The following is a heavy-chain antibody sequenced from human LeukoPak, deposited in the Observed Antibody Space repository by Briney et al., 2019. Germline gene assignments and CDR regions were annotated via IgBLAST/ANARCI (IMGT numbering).Heavy chain of an antibody. J-gene: IGHJ4*02. Sequence: GASVKVSRKASGGTFSSYAISWVRQAPGQGLEWMGGIIPIFGTANYAQKFQGRVTITTDESTSTAYMELSSLRSEDTAVYYCAYVYCSSTSCTDYWGQGTLVTVSS. CDR2: IIPIFGTA. V-gene: IGHV1-69*05. CDR3: AYVYCSSTSCTDY. D-gene: IGHD2-2*01. CDR1: GGTFSSYA.